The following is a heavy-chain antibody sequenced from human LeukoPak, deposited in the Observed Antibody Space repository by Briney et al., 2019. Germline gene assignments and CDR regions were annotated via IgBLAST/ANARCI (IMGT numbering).Heavy chain of an antibody. CDR2: INPNSGGT. Sequence: ASLKVSCKASGYTFIGYYMHWVRQAPGQGLEWMGRINPNSGGTNYAQNFQGRVTMTRDTSISTAYMELSRLRSDDTAVYYCARDSSGWYGDNWGQGTLVTVSS. J-gene: IGHJ4*02. D-gene: IGHD6-19*01. CDR1: GYTFIGYY. V-gene: IGHV1-2*06. CDR3: ARDSSGWYGDN.